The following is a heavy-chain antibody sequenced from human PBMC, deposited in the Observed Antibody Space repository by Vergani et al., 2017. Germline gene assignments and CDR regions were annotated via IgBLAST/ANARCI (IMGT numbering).Heavy chain of an antibody. V-gene: IGHV6-1*01. CDR3: AGEDISLTVGGANYMDV. J-gene: IGHJ6*03. Sequence: QVQLHQSGPGLVKPSQTLSLTCAISGDRVSNMSAGWNWIRQSPSRGLEWLGRTYFMSKCYNDYAASVKSRMTINSDTSKNLFSLQLQSVTPEDTAVYFCAGEDISLTVGGANYMDVWVKGTTVTVSS. CDR2: TYFMSKCYN. CDR1: GDRVSNMSAG. D-gene: IGHD3-22*01.